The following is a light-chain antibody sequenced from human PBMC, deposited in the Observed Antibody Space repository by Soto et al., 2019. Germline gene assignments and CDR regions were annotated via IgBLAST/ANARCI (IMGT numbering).Light chain of an antibody. Sequence: IVFTQSPATLSLSPGERATLSCRASQSVSSYLAWYQQKGGQAPRLLIYDASSRATGIPARFSGSGSGTDFALTISNLEPEDFAVYDCQQRSDWPTFGGGTTVEIK. CDR1: QSVSSY. CDR2: DAS. J-gene: IGKJ4*01. CDR3: QQRSDWPT. V-gene: IGKV3-11*01.